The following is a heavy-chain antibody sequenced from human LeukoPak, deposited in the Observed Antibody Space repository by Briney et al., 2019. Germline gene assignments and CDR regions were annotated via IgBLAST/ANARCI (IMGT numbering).Heavy chain of an antibody. Sequence: PGGSLRLSCAASGFTFSDTWMSWVRQAPGKGLEWVGRIKSKTDGGTTDYAAPVKGRFTISRDDSKNTLYLQINSLKTEDTAVYYCTTSYYYDSGGHSFYMDVWGKGTTVTVSS. CDR2: IKSKTDGGTT. CDR3: TTSYYYDSGGHSFYMDV. D-gene: IGHD3-22*01. J-gene: IGHJ6*03. V-gene: IGHV3-15*01. CDR1: GFTFSDTW.